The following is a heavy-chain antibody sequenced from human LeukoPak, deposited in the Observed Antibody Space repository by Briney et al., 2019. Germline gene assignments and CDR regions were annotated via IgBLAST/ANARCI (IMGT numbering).Heavy chain of an antibody. CDR1: GGSFSGDF. J-gene: IGHJ5*02. V-gene: IGHV4-34*01. CDR3: ARHVLLLWFGELRWFDP. D-gene: IGHD3-10*01. Sequence: SETLSLTCAVYGGSFSGDFWSWIRQSPGKGLEWIGEINHSGSTNYNPSLKSRVTISVDTSKNQFSLKLSSVTAADTAVYYCARHVLLLWFGELRWFDPWGQGTLVTVSS. CDR2: INHSGST.